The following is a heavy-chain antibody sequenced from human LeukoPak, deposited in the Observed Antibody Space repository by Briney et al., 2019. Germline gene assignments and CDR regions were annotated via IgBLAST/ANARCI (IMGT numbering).Heavy chain of an antibody. CDR3: ARDYMTTFGGVIVTPFDY. CDR1: GFTFSSYW. V-gene: IGHV3-74*01. CDR2: IKTDGSST. J-gene: IGHJ4*02. D-gene: IGHD3-16*02. Sequence: GGSLRLSCAASGFTFSSYWMHWVRQVPGKGLVWVSRIKTDGSSTSYADSVKGRFTISRDNARNTLYLQVNSLRAKDTAVYYCARDYMTTFGGVIVTPFDYWGQGTLVTVSS.